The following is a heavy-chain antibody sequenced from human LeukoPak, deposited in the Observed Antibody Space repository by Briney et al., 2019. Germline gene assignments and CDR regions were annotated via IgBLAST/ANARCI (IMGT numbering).Heavy chain of an antibody. D-gene: IGHD5-24*01. CDR3: AREVGDAYNDGIDYYYYMDV. CDR1: GGSIKNHY. V-gene: IGHV4-59*11. Sequence: PSETLSLTCTVSGGSIKNHYWSWIRRPPGKGLEWIGFIYYSGSTNYNPSLKSRVTISVDTSKNQFSLKLTSVTAADTAVYYCAREVGDAYNDGIDYYYYMDVWGKGTTVTVSS. CDR2: IYYSGST. J-gene: IGHJ6*03.